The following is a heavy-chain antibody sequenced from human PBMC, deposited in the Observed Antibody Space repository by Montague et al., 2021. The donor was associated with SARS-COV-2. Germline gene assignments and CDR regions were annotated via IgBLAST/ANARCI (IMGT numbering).Heavy chain of an antibody. CDR1: GDSISYFY. D-gene: IGHD6-13*01. J-gene: IGHJ4*02. CDR2: VSASGST. V-gene: IGHV4-4*07. CDR3: ARDVVAAPGTFDY. Sequence: SETLSLTCTVSGDSISYFYWSWIRQPAGKGLEWIGRVSASGSTNYNPSLNSRVTMSVDTSKKQFSLRLSPATAADTAVYYCARDVVAAPGTFDYWAQGTLVTVSS.